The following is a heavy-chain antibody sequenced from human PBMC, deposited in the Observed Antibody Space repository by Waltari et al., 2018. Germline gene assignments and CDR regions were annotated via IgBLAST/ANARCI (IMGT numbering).Heavy chain of an antibody. CDR3: ARSGGGTTTFGVAE. Sequence: QVQLVQSGAEVKKSGASVKVSCKASGYTFTDFFIHWVRQAPGQGLEWRGRINPNSGATTYAQRVQGRGTMTGDTSITTAYMELTGLISDDTAIYYCARSGGGTTTFGVAEWGQGSLVTVSS. CDR2: INPNSGAT. D-gene: IGHD3-3*01. J-gene: IGHJ4*02. CDR1: GYTFTDFF. V-gene: IGHV1-2*06.